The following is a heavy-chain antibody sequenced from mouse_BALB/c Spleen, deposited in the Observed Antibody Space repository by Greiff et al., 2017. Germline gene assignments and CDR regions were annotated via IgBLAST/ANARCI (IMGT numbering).Heavy chain of an antibody. Sequence: DVQLVESGGGLVKPGGSLKLSCAASGFTFSDYYMYWVRQTPEKRLEWVATISDGGSYTYYPDSVKGRFTISRDNAKNNLYLQMSSLRSEDTAMYYCARDIRQLGLFFAYWGQGTLVTVSA. J-gene: IGHJ3*01. D-gene: IGHD3-2*01. CDR1: GFTFSDYY. V-gene: IGHV5-4*02. CDR3: ARDIRQLGLFFAY. CDR2: ISDGGSYT.